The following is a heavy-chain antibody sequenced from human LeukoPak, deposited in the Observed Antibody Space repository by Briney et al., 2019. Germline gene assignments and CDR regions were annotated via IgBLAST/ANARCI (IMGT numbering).Heavy chain of an antibody. CDR3: ARDRRWFGEFGAFDI. Sequence: GGSLRLSCAASGFAFSNFWMTWVRQAPGKGLEWVANIKQDGSEKYYVDSVKGRFSISRDNAKNSLFLQMNSLRAEDTAVYYCARDRRWFGEFGAFDIWGHGTMVTVSS. J-gene: IGHJ3*02. CDR2: IKQDGSEK. CDR1: GFAFSNFW. V-gene: IGHV3-7*01. D-gene: IGHD3-10*01.